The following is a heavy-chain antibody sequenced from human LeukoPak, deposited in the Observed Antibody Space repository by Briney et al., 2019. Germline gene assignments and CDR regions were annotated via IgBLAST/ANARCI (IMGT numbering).Heavy chain of an antibody. CDR1: GFPFSSYN. Sequence: GGSLRLSCATSGFPFSSYNLNWVRQAPGKGLEWVSYIHSSDGTIYYADSVKGRFTISRDSAKNSVYLRMNSQRAEDTALYYCARELTQTTFCLLWRREMLVTVSS. D-gene: IGHD1-1*01. V-gene: IGHV3-48*03. J-gene: IGHJ4*02. CDR2: IHSSDGTI. CDR3: ARELTQTTFCLL.